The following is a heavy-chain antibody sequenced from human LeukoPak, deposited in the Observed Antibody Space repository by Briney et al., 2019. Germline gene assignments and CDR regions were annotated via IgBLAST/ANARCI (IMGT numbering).Heavy chain of an antibody. CDR2: INHSGST. CDR1: GGSFSGYY. J-gene: IGHJ6*03. Sequence: PSETLSLTCAVYGGSFSGYYWSWIRQPPGKGLEWIGEINHSGSTNYNPSLKSRVTISVDTSKNQFSLKLSSVTAADTAVYYCARHMTERVVPAALGYYYYMDVWGKGTTVTISS. V-gene: IGHV4-34*01. D-gene: IGHD2-2*01. CDR3: ARHMTERVVPAALGYYYYMDV.